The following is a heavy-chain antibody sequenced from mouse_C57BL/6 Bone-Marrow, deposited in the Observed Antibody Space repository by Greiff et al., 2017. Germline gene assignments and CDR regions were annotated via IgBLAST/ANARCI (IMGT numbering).Heavy chain of an antibody. V-gene: IGHV5-15*01. CDR2: ISNLAYSI. J-gene: IGHJ3*01. CDR3: ARLFMITTRRTFAY. D-gene: IGHD2-4*01. CDR1: GFTFSDYG. Sequence: EVHLVESGGGLVQPGGSLKLSCAASGFTFSDYGMAWVRQAPRKGPEWVAFISNLAYSIYYADTVTGRFTISRENAKNTLYLEMSSLRSEDTAMYYCARLFMITTRRTFAYWGQGTLGTVSA.